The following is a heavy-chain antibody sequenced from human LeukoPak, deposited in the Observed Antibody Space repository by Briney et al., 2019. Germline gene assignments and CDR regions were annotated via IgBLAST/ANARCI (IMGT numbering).Heavy chain of an antibody. Sequence: SETLSLTCTVSGGSSSTYYWSWIRQPAGKGLEWIGRIYAGGSTNYNPSLKSRVTMSLDTSKNQFSLRLSSVTAADTAVYYCASPAAAGISAWVDFDYRGQGTLVTVSS. CDR1: GGSSSTYY. D-gene: IGHD6-13*01. J-gene: IGHJ4*02. V-gene: IGHV4-4*07. CDR2: IYAGGST. CDR3: ASPAAAGISAWVDFDY.